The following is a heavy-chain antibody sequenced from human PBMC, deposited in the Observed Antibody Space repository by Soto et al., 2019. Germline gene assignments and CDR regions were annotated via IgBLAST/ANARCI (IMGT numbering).Heavy chain of an antibody. CDR2: IRSKANSYAT. D-gene: IGHD2-2*01. V-gene: IGHV3-73*01. CDR1: GFTFSGSA. J-gene: IGHJ6*02. CDR3: TSLVGYCSSTSWYSTSGNYYYYGMDV. Sequence: GGSLRLSCAASGFTFSGSAMHWVRQASGKGLEWVGRIRSKANSYATAYAASVKGRFTISRDDSKNTAYLQMNSLKTEDTAVYYCTSLVGYCSSTSWYSTSGNYYYYGMDVWGQGTTVTVSS.